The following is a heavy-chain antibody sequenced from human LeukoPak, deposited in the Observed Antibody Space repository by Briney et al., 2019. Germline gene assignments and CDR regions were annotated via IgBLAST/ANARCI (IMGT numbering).Heavy chain of an antibody. V-gene: IGHV1-18*01. J-gene: IGHJ4*02. CDR1: GYTFTSYG. CDR3: ARRSNCGGDCSFDY. D-gene: IGHD2-21*02. CDR2: ISAYNGNT. Sequence: ASVKVSCKASGYTFTSYGINWVRQAPGQGLERMGWISAYNGNTNYAQKLQGRVTMTTDTSTSTAYMELRSLRSDDTAVYYCARRSNCGGDCSFDYWGQGTLVTVSS.